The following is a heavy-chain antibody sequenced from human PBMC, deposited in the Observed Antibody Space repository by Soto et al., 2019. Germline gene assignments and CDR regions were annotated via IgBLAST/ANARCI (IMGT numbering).Heavy chain of an antibody. CDR3: ARSPTGTSPTGTSFGY. D-gene: IGHD4-17*01. Sequence: EVQLVESGGGLVKPGGSLRLSCAASGFTFSSYSMNWVRQAPGKGLEWVSSISSSSSYIYYADSVKGRFTISRDNAKNSLYLQMNSLRAEDTAVYYCARSPTGTSPTGTSFGYWGQGTLVTVSS. J-gene: IGHJ4*02. V-gene: IGHV3-21*01. CDR2: ISSSSSYI. CDR1: GFTFSSYS.